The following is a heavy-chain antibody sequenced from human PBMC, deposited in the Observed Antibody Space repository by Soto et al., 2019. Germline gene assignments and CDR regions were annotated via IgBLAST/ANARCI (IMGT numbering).Heavy chain of an antibody. CDR1: GGSFSGYY. CDR2: INHSGST. V-gene: IGHV4-34*01. J-gene: IGHJ6*02. D-gene: IGHD3-3*01. Sequence: SETLSLTCAVYGGSFSGYYWSWIRQPPGKGLEWIAEINHSGSTNYNPSLKSRVTISVDTSKNQFSLKLSSVTAAGTAVYYCARGRITIFGVVALYYYGMDVWGQGTTVTVSS. CDR3: ARGRITIFGVVALYYYGMDV.